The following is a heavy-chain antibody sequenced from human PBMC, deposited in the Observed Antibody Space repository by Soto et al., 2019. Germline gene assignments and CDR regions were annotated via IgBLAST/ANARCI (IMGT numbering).Heavy chain of an antibody. CDR1: GYSFTDYY. J-gene: IGHJ5*02. CDR2: INTKTGGT. V-gene: IGHV1-2*02. Sequence: QVHLVQSGAEVKKPGASVKVSCKASGYSFTDYYMHWVRQAPGQGLEWMGWINTKTGGTNYAQRVQGRVTMTGDTSINTAYMELSRLRSDHTAVYYCARVGPTGWFDAWGQGTVVTVSS. CDR3: ARVGPTGWFDA.